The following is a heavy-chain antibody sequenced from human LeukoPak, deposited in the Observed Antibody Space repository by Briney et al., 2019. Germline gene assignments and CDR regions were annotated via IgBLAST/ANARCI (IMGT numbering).Heavy chain of an antibody. Sequence: SVSVSCTASGGTFSSDAISWVRQAPGQGLEWMGGISPIFGTANYAQKFQGRVTIPTDESTSTGYMELSSLRSEDTAVYYCARERGSGYTQRRTDAFDIWGQGTMVTVSS. CDR1: GGTFSSDA. D-gene: IGHD3-3*01. CDR3: ARERGSGYTQRRTDAFDI. CDR2: ISPIFGTA. V-gene: IGHV1-69*05. J-gene: IGHJ3*02.